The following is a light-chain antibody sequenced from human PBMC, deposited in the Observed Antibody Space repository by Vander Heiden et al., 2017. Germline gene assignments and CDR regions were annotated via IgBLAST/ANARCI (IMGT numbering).Light chain of an antibody. J-gene: IGLJ2*01. CDR3: SSYTSSNTLV. CDR1: SSDVGGYNS. CDR2: DVT. V-gene: IGLV2-14*01. Sequence: QSALTQPASVSASPGQSITISCTGTSSDVGGYNSVSWYHKDPGKALKVIIYDVTKRPSGVSNRFSGSKSGNTASLIISGLQAEDEADYYCSSYTSSNTLVFGGGTKLTVL.